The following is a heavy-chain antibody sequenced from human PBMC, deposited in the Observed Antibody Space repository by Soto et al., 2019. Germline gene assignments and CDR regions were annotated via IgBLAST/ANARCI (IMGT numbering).Heavy chain of an antibody. CDR2: IGGSGDDT. CDR1: GFIFSHYA. Sequence: PGGSLRLSCAASGFIFSHYAMSWVRQAPGKGLEWVSSIGGSGDDTNYADSVKGRFTISRDNSKNTLFLQMNSLRVEDAAVYLCAKDAVPRNDLWDYFEFGGQGTLVTVSS. CDR3: AKDAVPRNDLWDYFEF. V-gene: IGHV3-23*01. J-gene: IGHJ4*02. D-gene: IGHD1-1*01.